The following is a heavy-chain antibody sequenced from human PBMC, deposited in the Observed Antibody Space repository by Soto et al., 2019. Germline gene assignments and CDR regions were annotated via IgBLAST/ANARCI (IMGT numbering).Heavy chain of an antibody. J-gene: IGHJ4*02. V-gene: IGHV3-21*01. Sequence: GGSLRLSCAASGFTFSSYSMNWVRQAPGKGLEWVSSISSSSSYIYYADSVKGRFTISRDNAKNSLYLQMNSLRAEDTAVYYCARDQSRAAAGTDNWGQGTLVTVSS. D-gene: IGHD6-13*01. CDR3: ARDQSRAAAGTDN. CDR1: GFTFSSYS. CDR2: ISSSSSYI.